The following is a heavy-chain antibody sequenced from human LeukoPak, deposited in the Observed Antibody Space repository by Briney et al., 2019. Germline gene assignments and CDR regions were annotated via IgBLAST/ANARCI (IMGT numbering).Heavy chain of an antibody. CDR2: MNPNSGNT. D-gene: IGHD5-12*01. CDR1: GYTFTGYY. V-gene: IGHV1-8*02. J-gene: IGHJ4*02. Sequence: ASVKVSCKASGYTFTGYYMHWVRQAPGQGLEWMGWMNPNSGNTGYAQKFQGRVTMTRNTSINTAYMELSSLRFEDTAVYYCARGRHPGPTWISEYWGQGTLVTVSS. CDR3: ARGRHPGPTWISEY.